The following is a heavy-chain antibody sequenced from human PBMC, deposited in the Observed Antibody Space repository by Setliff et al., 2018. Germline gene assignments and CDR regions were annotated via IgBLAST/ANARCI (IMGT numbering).Heavy chain of an antibody. CDR2: INPSGGST. J-gene: IGHJ4*02. CDR3: AREAKRNVVVVVAATPVY. CDR1: GYTFTSYY. D-gene: IGHD2-15*01. Sequence: VASLKASCKASGYTFTSYYMHWVRQAPGQGLEWMGIINPSGGSTSYAQKFQGRVTMTRDTSTSTVYMELSSLRSEDTAVYCCAREAKRNVVVVVAATPVYWGQGTLVTVSS. V-gene: IGHV1-46*01.